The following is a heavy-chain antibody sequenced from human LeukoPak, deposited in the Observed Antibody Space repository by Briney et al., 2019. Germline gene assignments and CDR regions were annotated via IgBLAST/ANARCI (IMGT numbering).Heavy chain of an antibody. CDR3: ARGPSRDYGSGSSWFDP. Sequence: ASVKVSCKASGYTFSTYDINWVRQVTGQGLEWMGWMNPNSGNTGYAQNIQGRVTMTRNTSINTAYMELSSLRPEDTAVYYCARGPSRDYGSGSSWFDPWGQGTLVTVSS. CDR2: MNPNSGNT. V-gene: IGHV1-8*01. D-gene: IGHD3-10*01. CDR1: GYTFSTYD. J-gene: IGHJ5*02.